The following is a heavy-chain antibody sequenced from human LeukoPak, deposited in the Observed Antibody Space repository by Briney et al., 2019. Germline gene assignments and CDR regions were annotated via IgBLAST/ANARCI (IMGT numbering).Heavy chain of an antibody. CDR3: ASRGPGDMGLFDY. Sequence: PSETLSLTCTVSGGSISSSSYYWGWIRQPPGKGLEWIGSIYYSGSTYYNPSLKSRVTISVDTSKNQFSLKLSSVTAADTAVYYCASRGPGDMGLFDYWGQGTLVTVSS. CDR1: GGSISSSSYY. J-gene: IGHJ4*02. V-gene: IGHV4-39*07. CDR2: IYYSGST. D-gene: IGHD4-17*01.